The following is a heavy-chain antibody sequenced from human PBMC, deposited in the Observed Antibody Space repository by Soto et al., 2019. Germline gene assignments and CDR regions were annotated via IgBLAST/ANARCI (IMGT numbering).Heavy chain of an antibody. CDR3: ARVDTAMVDAFDI. CDR1: GYTFTSYD. J-gene: IGHJ3*02. CDR2: MNPNSGNT. V-gene: IGHV1-8*01. Sequence: ASVKVSCKASGYTFTSYDINWVRQATGQGLEWMGWMNPNSGNTGYAQKFQGRVTMTRNTSISTAYMELSSLRSEDTAVYYCARVDTAMVDAFDIWGQGPMVTVSS. D-gene: IGHD5-18*01.